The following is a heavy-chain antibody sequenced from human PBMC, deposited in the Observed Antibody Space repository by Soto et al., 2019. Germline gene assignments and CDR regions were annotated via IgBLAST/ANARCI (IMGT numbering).Heavy chain of an antibody. CDR1: GGSIISSSYY. Sequence: SETLSLTCIFSGGSIISSSYYWGWIRQPPGKGLEWIGSIYYSGSTYYNPSLKSRVTISVDTSKNQFSLKLSSVTAADTAVYYCARQGFWSGYPYYYYYGMDVWGQGTTVTVSS. J-gene: IGHJ6*02. V-gene: IGHV4-39*01. CDR3: ARQGFWSGYPYYYYYGMDV. CDR2: IYYSGST. D-gene: IGHD3-3*01.